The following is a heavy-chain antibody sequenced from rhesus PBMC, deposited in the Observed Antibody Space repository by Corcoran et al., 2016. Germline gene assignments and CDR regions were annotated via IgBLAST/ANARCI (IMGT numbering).Heavy chain of an antibody. CDR1: GFTSGNSD. CDR3: AKTERDAFDF. J-gene: IGHJ3*01. Sequence: EVQLVESGGGLVQPGGSLRLSCAAPGFTSGNSDLIWIRQAPGKGLEWVSYISSGGSIYYSDSVKGRFAIARDNAKNTLYLQMSSLRVEDTAVYYCAKTERDAFDFWGQGLRVTVSS. CDR2: ISSGGSI. V-gene: IGHV3S43*01.